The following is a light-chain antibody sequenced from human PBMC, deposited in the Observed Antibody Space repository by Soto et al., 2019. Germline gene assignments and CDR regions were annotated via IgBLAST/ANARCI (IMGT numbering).Light chain of an antibody. CDR2: GAS. Sequence: EIVLTQSPGTLSLSPGERATLSCRASQSVSSTYLAWYQQKPGQAPRLLIYGASNRATGIPDRFSGSGSGTDFTLTISRLEPEDFAVYYCQQYGGSRWTFDQGTRVDI. CDR3: QQYGGSRWT. CDR1: QSVSSTY. J-gene: IGKJ1*01. V-gene: IGKV3-20*01.